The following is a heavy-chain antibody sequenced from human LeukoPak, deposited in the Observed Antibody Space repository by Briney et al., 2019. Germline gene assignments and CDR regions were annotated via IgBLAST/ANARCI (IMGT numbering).Heavy chain of an antibody. J-gene: IGHJ6*02. CDR1: GFTFSSYW. V-gene: IGHV3-74*01. CDR3: AREIVVGSYYYYGMDV. Sequence: GGSLRLSCAASGFTFSSYWMHWVRQAPGKGLVWVSRINSDGSSTSYADSVKGRFTISRDNAKNTLYLQMNSLRAEDTAVYYCAREIVVGSYYYYGMDVWGQGTTVTVSS. CDR2: INSDGSST. D-gene: IGHD2-15*01.